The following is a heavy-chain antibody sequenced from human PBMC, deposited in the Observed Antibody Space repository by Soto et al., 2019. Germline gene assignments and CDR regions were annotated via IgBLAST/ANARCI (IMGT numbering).Heavy chain of an antibody. J-gene: IGHJ5*02. Sequence: PSETLSLTCTVSGGSISSYYWSWIRQPPGKGLEWIGYIYYSGSTNYNPSLKSRVTISVDTSKNQFSLKLSSVTAADTAVYYCARARLSRSWWFDPWGQGTLVT. D-gene: IGHD3-10*01. CDR3: ARARLSRSWWFDP. CDR2: IYYSGST. CDR1: GGSISSYY. V-gene: IGHV4-59*01.